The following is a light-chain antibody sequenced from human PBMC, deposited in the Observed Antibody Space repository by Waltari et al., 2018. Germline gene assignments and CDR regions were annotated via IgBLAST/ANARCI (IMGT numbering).Light chain of an antibody. V-gene: IGLV1-47*01. Sequence: QSVLTQPPSASGTPGQSVTISCSGSISNIGTPYVYWYQQLPGTAPQLLIYLTHQRPSGVPDRFSASKSGTSASLAISGLRFEDEADYYCATRDEGPTVVFGGGTKLTVL. J-gene: IGLJ2*01. CDR2: LTH. CDR1: ISNIGTPY. CDR3: ATRDEGPTVV.